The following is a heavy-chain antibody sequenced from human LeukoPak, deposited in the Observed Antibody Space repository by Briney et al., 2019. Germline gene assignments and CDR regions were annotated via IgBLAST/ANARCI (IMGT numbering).Heavy chain of an antibody. Sequence: GGSLRLSCAASGFTFSSYSMNWVRQAPGKGLEWVSSISSSSYIYYADSVKGRFTISRDNAKNSLYLQMNSLGAEDTAVYYCAREPNDYSNPFDYWGQGTLVTVSS. CDR1: GFTFSSYS. J-gene: IGHJ4*02. D-gene: IGHD4-11*01. CDR2: ISSSSYI. CDR3: AREPNDYSNPFDY. V-gene: IGHV3-21*01.